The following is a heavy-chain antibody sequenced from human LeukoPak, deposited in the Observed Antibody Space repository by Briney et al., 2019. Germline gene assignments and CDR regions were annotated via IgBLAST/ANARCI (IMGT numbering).Heavy chain of an antibody. CDR2: IYTGDTDT. Sequence: GESLKISCKGSGYSFTSYWIGWVRQMPGEGLEWMGIIYTGDTDTRYSPSFQGQVTISADKSISTAYLQWSSLKASDTAMYYCATRGYGGDDAFDIWGQGTMVTVPS. CDR1: GYSFTSYW. J-gene: IGHJ3*02. D-gene: IGHD4-23*01. V-gene: IGHV5-51*01. CDR3: ATRGYGGDDAFDI.